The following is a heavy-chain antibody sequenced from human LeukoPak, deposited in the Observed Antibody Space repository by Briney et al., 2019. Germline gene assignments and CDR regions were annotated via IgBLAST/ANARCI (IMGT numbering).Heavy chain of an antibody. V-gene: IGHV3-48*02. J-gene: IGHJ4*02. CDR1: GFTFSSYS. CDR2: INSVSTAI. Sequence: PGGSLRLSCAASGFTFSSYSMNWVRQAPGKGLEWVSYINSVSTAIYYADSVKGRFTISRDNAKNSLYLQMNSLKDEDTAVYYCAKDFDYWGQGTLVTVSS. CDR3: AKDFDY.